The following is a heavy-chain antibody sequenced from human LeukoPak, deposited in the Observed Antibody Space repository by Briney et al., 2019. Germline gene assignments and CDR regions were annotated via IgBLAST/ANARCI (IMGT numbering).Heavy chain of an antibody. J-gene: IGHJ4*02. CDR2: IYSAGGT. CDR3: ASSNCDGDCYLDY. Sequence: GGSLRLSCAASGFTITRKYMSWVRQAPGKGLDWVSLIYSAGGTSYADSVKGRFTISRDSSKNTLFLQMNSLRLEDTAAYYCASSNCDGDCYLDYWGQGTPVTVSS. V-gene: IGHV3-53*01. CDR1: GFTITRKY. D-gene: IGHD2-21*02.